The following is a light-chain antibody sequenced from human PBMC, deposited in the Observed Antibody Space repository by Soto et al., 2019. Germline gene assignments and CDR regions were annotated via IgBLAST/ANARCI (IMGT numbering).Light chain of an antibody. CDR1: SSDVGGYSY. J-gene: IGLJ1*01. Sequence: QSVLTQPASVSGSPGQSITISCTGTSSDVGGYSYVAWYQQHPGKAPKLMIYVVSNRPSGVSNRFSGSKSGNTASLTISGLQAEDEADYYCISYTGSSTYVFGSGTKVTVL. CDR3: ISYTGSSTYV. CDR2: VVS. V-gene: IGLV2-14*01.